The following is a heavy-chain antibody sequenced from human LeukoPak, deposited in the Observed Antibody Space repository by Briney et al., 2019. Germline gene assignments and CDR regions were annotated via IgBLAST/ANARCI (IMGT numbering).Heavy chain of an antibody. J-gene: IGHJ4*02. CDR1: GYTFTGYY. V-gene: IGHV1-2*02. CDR3: ARFLLGVAGTCYFDY. CDR2: INPNSGGT. D-gene: IGHD6-19*01. Sequence: ASVKVSCKASGYTFTGYYMHWVRQAPGQGLEWMGWINPNSGGTNYAQKFQGRVTMTRDTSISTAYMELSRLRSDDTAVYYCARFLLGVAGTCYFDYWGQGTLVTVSS.